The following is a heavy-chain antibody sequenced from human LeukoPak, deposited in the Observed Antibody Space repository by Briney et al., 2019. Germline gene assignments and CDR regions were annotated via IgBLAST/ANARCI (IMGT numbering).Heavy chain of an antibody. CDR2: INSDGSST. V-gene: IGHV3-74*01. Sequence: GGSLRLSCAASGFTFSSYWMHWVRQAPGKGLVWVSRINSDGSSTSYADSVKGRFTISRDNAKNTLYLQMTSLRAEDTAVYYCARGDYYDFWSGYTVWGQGTLVTVSS. CDR3: ARGDYYDFWSGYTV. J-gene: IGHJ4*02. CDR1: GFTFSSYW. D-gene: IGHD3-3*01.